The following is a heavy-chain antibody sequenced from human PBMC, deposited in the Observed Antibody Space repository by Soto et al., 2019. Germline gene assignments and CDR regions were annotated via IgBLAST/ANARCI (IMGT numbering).Heavy chain of an antibody. CDR2: IDPSGGST. CDR3: ARDSGHYYRSDAFDK. J-gene: IGHJ3*02. V-gene: IGHV1-46*01. Sequence: ASVKVSCKASGYTFTASYMHWVRQAPGQGLEWMGIIDPSGGSTSYSQKFQGRVTMTRDTSTSTVYMELNSLRSEDTAVFYCARDSGHYYRSDAFDKWGQGTMVTVSS. D-gene: IGHD1-26*01. CDR1: GYTFTASY.